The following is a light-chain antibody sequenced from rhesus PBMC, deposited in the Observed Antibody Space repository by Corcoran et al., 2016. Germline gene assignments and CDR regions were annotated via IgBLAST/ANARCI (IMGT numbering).Light chain of an antibody. CDR1: QSVSSY. V-gene: IGKV3-10*01. CDR3: YQHSSGYS. Sequence: QVILTQSPATLSLSPGERATLSCRASQSVSSYLAWYQQKPGQAPRPLIYGASSRATGIPDRFSGSGSGTDFTLTSSSLEPEDVGVYHCYQHSSGYSFGQGTKVEIK. J-gene: IGKJ2*01. CDR2: GAS.